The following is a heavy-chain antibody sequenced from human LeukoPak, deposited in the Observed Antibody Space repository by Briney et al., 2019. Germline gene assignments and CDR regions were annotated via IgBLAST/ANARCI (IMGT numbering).Heavy chain of an antibody. CDR3: AHLQYCSGTTCPYSDY. CDR1: GFTFSSYW. D-gene: IGHD2/OR15-2a*01. J-gene: IGHJ4*02. Sequence: PGGSLRLSCAASGFTFSSYWMHWVRQAPGQGLEWVSRISSDGSSTDYADSVKGRFTISRDNAKNALYLQIHSLRAEDTAMYYCAHLQYCSGTTCPYSDYWGQGTLVTVSS. CDR2: ISSDGSST. V-gene: IGHV3-74*01.